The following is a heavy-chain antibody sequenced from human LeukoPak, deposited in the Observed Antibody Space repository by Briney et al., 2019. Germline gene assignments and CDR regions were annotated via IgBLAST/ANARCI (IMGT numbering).Heavy chain of an antibody. J-gene: IGHJ4*02. CDR2: ISYDGSNK. D-gene: IGHD1-26*01. CDR1: GFTFSSYG. CDR3: AIWVEWELPQHY. V-gene: IGHV3-30*03. Sequence: PGRSLRLSCAASGFTFSSYGMHWVRQAPGKGLEWVAVISYDGSNKYYADSVKGRFTISRDNSKNTLYLQMNSLRAEDTAVYYCAIWVEWELPQHYWGQGTLVTVSS.